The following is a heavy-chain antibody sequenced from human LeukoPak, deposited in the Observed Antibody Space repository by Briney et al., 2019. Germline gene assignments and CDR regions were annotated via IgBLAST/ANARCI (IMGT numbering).Heavy chain of an antibody. Sequence: PGGSLRLSCAASGFTFSSYAMSWVRQAPGKGLEWVSAISGSGGSTYYADSVKGRFTISRDNSKNTLYLQMNSLRAEDTAVYYCAIYSNTAMVGFYYYYYYXDVXGKGXTVTV. CDR2: ISGSGGST. D-gene: IGHD5-18*01. CDR1: GFTFSSYA. V-gene: IGHV3-23*01. J-gene: IGHJ6*03. CDR3: AIYSNTAMVGFYYYYYYXDV.